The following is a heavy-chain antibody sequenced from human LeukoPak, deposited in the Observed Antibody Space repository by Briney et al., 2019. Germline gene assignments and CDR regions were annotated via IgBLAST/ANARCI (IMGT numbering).Heavy chain of an antibody. D-gene: IGHD3-22*01. V-gene: IGHV3-21*01. CDR3: ARDGGSGSDDAFDI. J-gene: IGHJ3*02. CDR2: IGTDGSYI. Sequence: GGSLRLSCAASGFTFSSHNMNWVRPAPMKGLQWVSSIGTDGSYIYYADSVKGRFTISRDNAKNSLYLQMNSLRAEDTAVYYCARDGGSGSDDAFDIWGQGTLVTVSS. CDR1: GFTFSSHN.